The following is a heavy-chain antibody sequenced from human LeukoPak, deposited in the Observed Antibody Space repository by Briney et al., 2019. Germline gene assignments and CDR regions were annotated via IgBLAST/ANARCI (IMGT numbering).Heavy chain of an antibody. D-gene: IGHD6-19*01. CDR2: INPNSGGT. CDR1: GYTFTGYY. J-gene: IGHJ4*02. CDR3: ARIRTRYSSGPFDY. Sequence: ASVKVSCKASGYTFTGYYIHWVRQAPGQGLEWMGWINPNSGGTNYAQKFQGRVTMTRDTSISTAYMELSRLRSDDTAVYYCARIRTRYSSGPFDYWGQGTLVTVSS. V-gene: IGHV1-2*02.